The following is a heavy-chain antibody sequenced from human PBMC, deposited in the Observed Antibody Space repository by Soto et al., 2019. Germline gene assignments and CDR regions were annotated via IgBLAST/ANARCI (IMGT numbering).Heavy chain of an antibody. J-gene: IGHJ3*02. CDR1: GYTFTAYA. Sequence: GASVTVSCKASGYTFTAYAIHWLRQAPGQGLEWMGFINPSGGSTSYSRKFQGRVTMTRDTSTSTVYMELSSLRSEDTAVYYCARNRASGLDIWGQGTMVTVSS. CDR2: INPSGGST. D-gene: IGHD6-25*01. V-gene: IGHV1-46*01. CDR3: ARNRASGLDI.